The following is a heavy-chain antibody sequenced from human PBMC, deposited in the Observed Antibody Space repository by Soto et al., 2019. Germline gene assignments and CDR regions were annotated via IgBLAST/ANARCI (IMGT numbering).Heavy chain of an antibody. Sequence: QVQLQESGPGLVKPSETLSLTCTVSGASVSSGNYYWSWIRQPPGKGLECIGYISYSGSTNYNPSLKRRGTISIDTSQNQFSLKLSSVTAADTAVYYCARGSGSYYAYWGQGTLVTVSS. V-gene: IGHV4-61*01. CDR3: ARGSGSYYAY. CDR1: GASVSSGNYY. D-gene: IGHD1-26*01. CDR2: ISYSGST. J-gene: IGHJ4*02.